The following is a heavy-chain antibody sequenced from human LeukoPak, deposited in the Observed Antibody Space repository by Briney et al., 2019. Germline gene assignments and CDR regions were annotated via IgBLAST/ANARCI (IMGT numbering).Heavy chain of an antibody. Sequence: QEKGKGLEWMGGINPNSGGTKYAQKSQGRVPMTRDTSISTAYMELSSLRSEDTAVYYCARGGAYDYVWGRSDYCGQGTLVTVYS. J-gene: IGHJ4*02. V-gene: IGHV1-2*02. CDR2: INPNSGGT. D-gene: IGHD3-16*01. CDR3: ARGGAYDYVWGRSDY.